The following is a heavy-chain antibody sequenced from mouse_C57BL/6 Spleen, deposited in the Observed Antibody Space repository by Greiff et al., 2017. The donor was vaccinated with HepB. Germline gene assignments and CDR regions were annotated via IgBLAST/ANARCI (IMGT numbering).Heavy chain of an antibody. V-gene: IGHV1-80*01. J-gene: IGHJ2*01. CDR1: GYAFSSYW. Sequence: ESGAELVKPGASVKISCKASGYAFSSYWMNWVKQRPGKGLEWIGQIYPGDGDTNYNGKFKGKATLTADKSSSTAYMQLSRLTSEDSAVYFCARGIYEGPFDDWGQGTTLTVSS. D-gene: IGHD2-3*01. CDR2: IYPGDGDT. CDR3: ARGIYEGPFDD.